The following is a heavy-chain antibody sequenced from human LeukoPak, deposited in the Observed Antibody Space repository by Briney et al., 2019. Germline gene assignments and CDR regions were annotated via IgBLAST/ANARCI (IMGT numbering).Heavy chain of an antibody. V-gene: IGHV3-74*01. CDR2: INSDGSST. D-gene: IGHD6-19*01. CDR1: GFTFSSCW. Sequence: GGSLRLSCAASGFTFSSCWMHWVRQAPGKGLVWVSRINSDGSSTSYADSVKGRFTISRDNAKNTLYLQMNSLRAEDTAVYYCARTSYSSGWYSYWGQGTLVTVSS. J-gene: IGHJ4*02. CDR3: ARTSYSSGWYSY.